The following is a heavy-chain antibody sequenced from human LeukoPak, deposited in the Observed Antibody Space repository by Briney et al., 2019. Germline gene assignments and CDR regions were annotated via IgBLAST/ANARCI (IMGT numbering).Heavy chain of an antibody. CDR3: ARNKAITAFFGMDV. V-gene: IGHV3-30*03. CDR1: GFTFSDYA. Sequence: GPSLRLSCAASGFTFSDYAMHWVRQAPGKGLEWVAVIAYGGTYTHHADSLKGRFTISRDNSRDTLYLQINSLRPEDTALYYCARNKAITAFFGMDVWGQGTTIIVSS. CDR2: IAYGGTYT. J-gene: IGHJ6*02. D-gene: IGHD2/OR15-2a*01.